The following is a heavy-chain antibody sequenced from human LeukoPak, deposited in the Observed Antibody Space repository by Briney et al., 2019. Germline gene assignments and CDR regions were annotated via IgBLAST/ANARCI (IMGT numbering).Heavy chain of an antibody. D-gene: IGHD3-10*01. J-gene: IGHJ5*02. CDR2: VSPNSGDT. CDR3: ARQDVVRGVRPFYWFDP. Sequence: ASVKVSCKASGYTFTSYDINWVRQATGQGLEWIGWVSPNSGDTGYAQNFQGRVTMTRNTSISTAYMELSSLTSEDTAVYYCARQDVVRGVRPFYWFDPWGQGTLVTVSS. CDR1: GYTFTSYD. V-gene: IGHV1-8*01.